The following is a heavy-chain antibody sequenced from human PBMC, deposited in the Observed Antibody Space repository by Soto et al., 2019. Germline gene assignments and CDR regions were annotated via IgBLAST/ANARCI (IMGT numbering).Heavy chain of an antibody. V-gene: IGHV4-39*01. J-gene: IGHJ4*02. CDR2: IYYSGST. CDR1: GGSISSSSYY. D-gene: IGHD3-9*01. Sequence: KSSETLSLTCTVSGGSISSSSYYWGWIRQPPGKGLEWIGSIYYSGSTYYNPSLKSRVTISVDTSKNQFSLKLSSVTAADTAVYYCARNPGLDYWGQGTLVTVSS. CDR3: ARNPGLDY.